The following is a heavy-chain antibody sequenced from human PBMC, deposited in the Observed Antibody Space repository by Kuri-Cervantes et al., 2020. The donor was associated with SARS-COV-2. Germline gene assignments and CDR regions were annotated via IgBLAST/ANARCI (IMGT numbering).Heavy chain of an antibody. Sequence: GESLKISCAASGFTFSSYGMHWVRQAPGEGLEWVAVIWYDGSNKYYADSVKGRFTISRDNSKNTLYLQMNSLRAEDTAVYYCARPWNTGGNSGYFQHWGQGTLVTVSS. D-gene: IGHD4-23*01. V-gene: IGHV3-33*01. CDR2: IWYDGSNK. CDR1: GFTFSSYG. J-gene: IGHJ1*01. CDR3: ARPWNTGGNSGYFQH.